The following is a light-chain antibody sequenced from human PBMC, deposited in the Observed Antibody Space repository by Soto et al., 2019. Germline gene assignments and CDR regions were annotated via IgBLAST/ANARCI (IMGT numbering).Light chain of an antibody. CDR3: QQSYSTPLT. V-gene: IGKV1-39*01. CDR2: AAS. Sequence: DIQMTQSPSSRSVSVVDRVTITFRASQSIGGFLNWYQQKLGKAPKLLIYAASSLQSGVPSRFSGSGSGTDFTLTISSLQPEDFATYYCQQSYSTPLTFGGGTKVDIK. CDR1: QSIGGF. J-gene: IGKJ4*01.